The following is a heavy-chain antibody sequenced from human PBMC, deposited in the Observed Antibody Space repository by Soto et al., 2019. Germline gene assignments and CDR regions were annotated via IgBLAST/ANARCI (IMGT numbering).Heavy chain of an antibody. D-gene: IGHD3-10*01. Sequence: PSETLSLTCTVSGGSISSGDYYWSWIRQPPGKGLEWIGYIYYSGSTNYNPSLKSRVTISVDTSKNQFSLRLSSVTAADTAVYYCARHQPNRLGDWFDPWGQGILVTVSS. CDR3: ARHQPNRLGDWFDP. CDR1: GGSISSGDYY. J-gene: IGHJ5*02. V-gene: IGHV4-30-4*01. CDR2: IYYSGST.